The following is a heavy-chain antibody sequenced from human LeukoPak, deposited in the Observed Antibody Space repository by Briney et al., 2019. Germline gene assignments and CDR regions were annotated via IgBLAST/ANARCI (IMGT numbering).Heavy chain of an antibody. Sequence: PGGSLRLSCAASGFSISNYWMSWVRQAPGKGLEWVGFIRSKTYGGTTEYAASVKGRFTISRDDSKSIAYLQMNSLKTEDTAVYYCTRDPGGSSTSCYKYWGQGTLVTVSS. CDR3: TRDPGGSSTSCYKY. CDR1: GFSISNYW. D-gene: IGHD2-2*02. J-gene: IGHJ4*02. V-gene: IGHV3-49*04. CDR2: IRSKTYGGTT.